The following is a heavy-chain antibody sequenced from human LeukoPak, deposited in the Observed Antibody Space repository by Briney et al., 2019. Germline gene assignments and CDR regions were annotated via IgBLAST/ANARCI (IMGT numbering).Heavy chain of an antibody. D-gene: IGHD2/OR15-2a*01. Sequence: PSETLSLTCTVSSGSISTSNYYWGWVRQPPGKALEWIGNIFYSGSTYYSPSLKSRVTISLATSRNQFSLKLNPVTAADTAVDYCAKSKGYGLIDIWGQGTMVTVSS. CDR2: IFYSGST. CDR1: SGSISTSNYY. J-gene: IGHJ3*02. V-gene: IGHV4-39*07. CDR3: AKSKGYGLIDI.